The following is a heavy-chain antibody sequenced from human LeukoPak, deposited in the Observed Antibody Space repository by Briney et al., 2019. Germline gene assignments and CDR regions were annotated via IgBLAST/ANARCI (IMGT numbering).Heavy chain of an antibody. Sequence: SGTLSLTCAVSGGSISSSNWWSWIRQPPGKGLEWIGSIYYSGSTYYNPSLKSRVTISVDTSKNQFSLKLSSVTAADTAVYYCARHWSAYYYYMDVWGKGTTVTISS. CDR3: ARHWSAYYYYMDV. D-gene: IGHD3-3*01. V-gene: IGHV4-39*01. J-gene: IGHJ6*03. CDR2: IYYSGST. CDR1: GGSISSSNW.